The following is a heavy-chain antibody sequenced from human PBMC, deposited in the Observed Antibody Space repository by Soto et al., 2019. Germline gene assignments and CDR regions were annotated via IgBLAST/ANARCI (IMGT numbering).Heavy chain of an antibody. CDR2: IYYSGST. V-gene: IGHV4-39*02. D-gene: IGHD1-1*01. J-gene: IGHJ4*02. CDR3: AKELEPRGIYYFDY. CDR1: GGSISSSSYY. Sequence: SETLSLTCTVSGGSISSSSYYWGWIRQPPGKGLEWIGSIYYSGSTYYNPSLKSRVTISVDTSKNQFSLKLSSVTAADTAVYYCAKELEPRGIYYFDYWGQGTLVTVSS.